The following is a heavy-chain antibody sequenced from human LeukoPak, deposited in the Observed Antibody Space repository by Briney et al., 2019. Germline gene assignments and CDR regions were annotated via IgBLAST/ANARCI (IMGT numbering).Heavy chain of an antibody. CDR2: ISGDGGST. J-gene: IGHJ4*02. CDR1: GFAFDDYA. CDR3: AKDIRGDGYNSRFDY. D-gene: IGHD5-24*01. Sequence: HPGGSLRLSCAASGFAFDDYAMHWVRQAPGTGLEWVSLISGDGGSTYYADSVEGRFTISRDNSKNSLYLQMNSLRTEDTALYYCAKDIRGDGYNSRFDYWGQGTLVTVSP. V-gene: IGHV3-43*02.